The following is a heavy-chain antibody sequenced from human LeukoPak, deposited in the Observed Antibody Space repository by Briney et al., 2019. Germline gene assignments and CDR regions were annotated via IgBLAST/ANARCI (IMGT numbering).Heavy chain of an antibody. CDR3: AGEVRGVINTDY. D-gene: IGHD3-10*01. V-gene: IGHV3-53*01. Sequence: GGSLRLSCAASGFTVSSNYMSWVRQAPRKGLEWVSVIYSGGSTYYADSVKGRFTISRDNSKNTLYLQMNSLRAEDTAVYYCAGEVRGVINTDYWGQGTLVTVSS. CDR1: GFTVSSNY. CDR2: IYSGGST. J-gene: IGHJ4*02.